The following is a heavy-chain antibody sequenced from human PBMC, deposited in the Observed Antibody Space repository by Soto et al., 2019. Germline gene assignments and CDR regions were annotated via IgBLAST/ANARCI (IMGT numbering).Heavy chain of an antibody. CDR1: GFTFSSYG. J-gene: IGHJ3*02. CDR2: IWYDGSNK. D-gene: IGHD4-4*01. CDR3: ARERQRGHYSNNAFDI. Sequence: GGSLRLSCAASGFTFSSYGMHWVRQAPGKGLEWVAVIWYDGSNKYYADSVKGRFTISRDNSKNTLYLQMNSLRAEDTAVYYCARERQRGHYSNNAFDIWGQGTMVTVSS. V-gene: IGHV3-33*08.